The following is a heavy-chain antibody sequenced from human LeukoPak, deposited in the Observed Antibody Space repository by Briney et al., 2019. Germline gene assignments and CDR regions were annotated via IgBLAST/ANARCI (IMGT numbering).Heavy chain of an antibody. J-gene: IGHJ4*02. CDR3: ARHFRFLGFGELLAFDN. CDR1: DDAISTTAYY. Sequence: SETLSLTCSVSDDAISTTAYYWGRVRQSPGKGLEWIGSIYYNGNTYYHPSLKSRISISIDTSENQFSLNLNSVTAADSAVYYCARHFRFLGFGELLAFDNWGQGTRVIVSS. D-gene: IGHD3-10*01. V-gene: IGHV4-39*01. CDR2: IYYNGNT.